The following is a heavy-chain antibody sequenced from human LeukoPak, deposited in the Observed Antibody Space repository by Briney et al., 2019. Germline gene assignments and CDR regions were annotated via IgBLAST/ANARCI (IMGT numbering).Heavy chain of an antibody. J-gene: IGHJ4*02. CDR1: GYSISSGYY. CDR2: IYHSGST. D-gene: IGHD4-17*01. CDR3: ASSVAYGDYSFAY. V-gene: IGHV4-38-2*01. Sequence: PSETLSLTCAVSGYSISSGYYWGWIRQPPGKGLEWIGSIYHSGSTYYNPSLKSRVTISVDTSKNQFSLKLSSVTAADTAVYYCASSVAYGDYSFAYWGQGTLVTVSS.